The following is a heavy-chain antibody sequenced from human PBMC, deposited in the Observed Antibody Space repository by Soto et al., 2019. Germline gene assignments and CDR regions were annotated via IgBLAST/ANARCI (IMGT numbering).Heavy chain of an antibody. D-gene: IGHD2-15*01. CDR2: FYDSGTT. CDR3: ARGPNIGYCSGGSCYRFDY. CDR1: GSSVSSGSYY. J-gene: IGHJ4*02. Sequence: SETLSLTCTVSGSSVSSGSYYWTWIRQSPGKGLEWIGYFYDSGTTNYNPSLKSRVTISVDTSGNQFSLKLSSVTAADTAVYYCARGPNIGYCSGGSCYRFDYWGQGTLVTVSS. V-gene: IGHV4-61*01.